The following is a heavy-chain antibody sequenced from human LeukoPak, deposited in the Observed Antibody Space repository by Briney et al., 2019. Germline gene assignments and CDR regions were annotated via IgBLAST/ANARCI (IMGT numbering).Heavy chain of an antibody. Sequence: GASVKVSCKASGYTFTSHYMHWVRQAPGQGLEWMGLINPSGSSTLYAQKFQGRVTMTRDMSTTTDYMELSSLRSDDTAVYYCARGPSITMVRGGQWYYYMDVWGKGTTVTISS. J-gene: IGHJ6*03. CDR1: GYTFTSHY. D-gene: IGHD3-10*01. V-gene: IGHV1-46*01. CDR2: INPSGSST. CDR3: ARGPSITMVRGGQWYYYMDV.